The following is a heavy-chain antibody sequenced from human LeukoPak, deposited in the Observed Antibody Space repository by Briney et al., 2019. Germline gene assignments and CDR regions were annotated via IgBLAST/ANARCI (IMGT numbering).Heavy chain of an antibody. D-gene: IGHD3-22*01. Sequence: SETLSLTCTVSGYSISSGYYWGWIRPPPGKGLEWIGSIYHSGSTYYNPSLKSRVTISVDTSKNQFSLKLSSVTAADTAVYYCARDGPYYYDSSGPISWGQGTLVTVSS. CDR3: ARDGPYYYDSSGPIS. CDR2: IYHSGST. V-gene: IGHV4-38-2*02. J-gene: IGHJ5*02. CDR1: GYSISSGYY.